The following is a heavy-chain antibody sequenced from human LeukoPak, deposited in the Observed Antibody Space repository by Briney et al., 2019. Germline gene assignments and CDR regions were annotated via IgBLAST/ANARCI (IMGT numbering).Heavy chain of an antibody. V-gene: IGHV4-61*02. CDR3: ARALRITIFGVVIGWFDP. D-gene: IGHD3-3*01. CDR1: GGSISSGSYY. J-gene: IGHJ5*02. CDR2: IYTSGST. Sequence: PSETLSLTCTVSGGSISSGSYYWSWIRQPAGKGLEWIGRIYTSGSTNYNPSLKSPVTISVDTSKNQVSLKLSSVTAADTAVYYCARALRITIFGVVIGWFDPWGQGTLVTVSS.